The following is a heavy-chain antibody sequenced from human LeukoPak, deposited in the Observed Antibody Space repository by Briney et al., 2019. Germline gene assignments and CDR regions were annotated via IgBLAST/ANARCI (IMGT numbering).Heavy chain of an antibody. V-gene: IGHV3-9*01. CDR1: GFTFDDYA. CDR3: AKDIGGGLFDY. Sequence: GVSLRLSCAASGFTFDDYAMHWVRQAPGKGLEWVSGISWNSGSIGYADSVKGRFTISRDNAKNSLYLQMNSLRAEDTALYYCAKDIGGGLFDYWGQGTLVTVSS. CDR2: ISWNSGSI. J-gene: IGHJ4*02. D-gene: IGHD1-26*01.